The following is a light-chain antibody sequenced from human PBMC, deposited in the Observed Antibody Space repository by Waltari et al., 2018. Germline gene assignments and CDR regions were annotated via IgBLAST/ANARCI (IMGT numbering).Light chain of an antibody. CDR2: RNT. J-gene: IGLJ1*01. CDR3: ATWDDSLSGYV. Sequence: QSVLTQPPSASGAPGQRVTISCSGSSSNIGTNYVYWYQQLPGTAPKLLIYRNTQGPSEIPDRFSGSKSGTSASLALSGLRSEDEADYYCATWDDSLSGYVFGPGTKVTVL. V-gene: IGLV1-47*01. CDR1: SSNIGTNY.